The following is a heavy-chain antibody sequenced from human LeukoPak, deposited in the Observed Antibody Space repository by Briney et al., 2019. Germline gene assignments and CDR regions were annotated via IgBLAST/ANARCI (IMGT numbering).Heavy chain of an antibody. D-gene: IGHD4-11*01. J-gene: IGHJ5*02. CDR3: ARSLHVTWFDP. V-gene: IGHV4-38-2*01. CDR2: IYHSGST. CDR1: GYSISSGYY. Sequence: SETLSLTCAVSGYSISSGYYWGWIRQPPGKGLEWIGSIYHSGSTYYNPSLKSRVTISVDTSKNQSSLKLSSVTAADTAVYYRARSLHVTWFDPWGQGTLVTVSS.